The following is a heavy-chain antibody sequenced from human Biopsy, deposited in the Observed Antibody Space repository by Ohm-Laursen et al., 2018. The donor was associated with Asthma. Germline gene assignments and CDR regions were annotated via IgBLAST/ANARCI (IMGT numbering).Heavy chain of an antibody. J-gene: IGHJ4*02. CDR2: IYYSGST. CDR1: YGSITSGGYY. D-gene: IGHD3-22*01. V-gene: IGHV4-31*03. CDR3: ARAQDYYDSRGYYRSFDY. Sequence: SQTLSLTCTVSYGSITSGGYYWTWIRQHPGKGLEWIGFIYYSGSTYYNPSLKSRVSISIDTSKNQFSLKLSSVTAADTAVYYCARAQDYYDSRGYYRSFDYGGQGTLVTFSS.